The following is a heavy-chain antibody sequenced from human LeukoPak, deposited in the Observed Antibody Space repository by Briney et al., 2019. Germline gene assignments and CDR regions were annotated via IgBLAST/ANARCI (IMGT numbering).Heavy chain of an antibody. V-gene: IGHV4-59*04. CDR3: ARQKGSRDGYK. CDR1: GGSISSYY. CDR2: TYYSGST. J-gene: IGHJ4*02. D-gene: IGHD5-24*01. Sequence: SETLSLTCTVSGGSISSYYWSWIRQPPGKGLEWIGYTYYSGSTYYNPSLKSRVTISVDTSKNQFSLKLSSVTAADTAVYYCARQKGSRDGYKWGQGTLVTVSS.